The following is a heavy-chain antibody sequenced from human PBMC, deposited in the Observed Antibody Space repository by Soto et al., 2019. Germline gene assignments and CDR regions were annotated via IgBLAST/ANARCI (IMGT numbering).Heavy chain of an antibody. CDR2: IYYSGST. D-gene: IGHD3-22*01. V-gene: IGHV4-31*03. J-gene: IGHJ4*02. Sequence: SETLSLTCTVSGGSISSGGYYWSWIRQHPGKGLEWIGYIYYSGSTYYNPSLKSRVTISVDTSKNQFSLKLSSVTAADTAVYYCARDSPENYYDSSGYGGGYFDYWGQGTLVTVSS. CDR1: GGSISSGGYY. CDR3: ARDSPENYYDSSGYGGGYFDY.